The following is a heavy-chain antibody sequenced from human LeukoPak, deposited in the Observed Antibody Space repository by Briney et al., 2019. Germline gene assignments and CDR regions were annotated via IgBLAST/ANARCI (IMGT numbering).Heavy chain of an antibody. J-gene: IGHJ4*02. V-gene: IGHV1-18*01. Sequence: ASVKVSCKASGYTFTSYGISWVRQAPGQGLEWMGWIGAYNGNTNYAQKLQGRVTMTTDTSTSTAYMELSSLRYEDTAVYYCARDSIPFGGYCSNGVCYTSENWGQGTPVTVSS. CDR1: GYTFTSYG. CDR3: ARDSIPFGGYCSNGVCYTSEN. D-gene: IGHD2-8*01. CDR2: IGAYNGNT.